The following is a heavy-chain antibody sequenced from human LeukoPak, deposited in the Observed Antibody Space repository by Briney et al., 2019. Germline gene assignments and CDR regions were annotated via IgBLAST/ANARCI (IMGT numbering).Heavy chain of an antibody. CDR2: IYYSGST. CDR1: GGSMSSYY. D-gene: IGHD1-7*01. Sequence: SETLSLTCAVSGGSMSSYYWSWIRQPPGKGLEWIGYIYYSGSTNYNPSLKSRVTISVDTSKNQFSLKLSSVTAADTAVYYCARLGTTGDYFDYWGQGTLVTVSS. J-gene: IGHJ4*02. CDR3: ARLGTTGDYFDY. V-gene: IGHV4-59*08.